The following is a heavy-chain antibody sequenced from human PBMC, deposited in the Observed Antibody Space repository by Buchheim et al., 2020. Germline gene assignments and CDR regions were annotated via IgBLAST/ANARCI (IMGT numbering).Heavy chain of an antibody. CDR2: ISYDGSNK. V-gene: IGHV3-30*18. D-gene: IGHD5-24*01. J-gene: IGHJ5*02. CDR1: GFTFSSYG. CDR3: AKDRGDGYNYYWFDP. Sequence: QVQLVESGGGVVQPGRSLRLSCAASGFTFSSYGMHWVRQAPGKGLEWVAVISYDGSNKYYADSVKGRFTISRDNSKNTLYLQMNSLRAEDTAVYYCAKDRGDGYNYYWFDPWGQGTL.